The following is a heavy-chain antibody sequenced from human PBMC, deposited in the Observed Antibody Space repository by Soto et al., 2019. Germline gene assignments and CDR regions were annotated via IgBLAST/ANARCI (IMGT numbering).Heavy chain of an antibody. Sequence: SETLSLTCTVSGGSISSGDYYWSWIRQPPGKGLEWIGSTYYSGSTYYNPSLKSRVTISVDTSKNQFSLKLNSVTAADTAVYYCASRHSSPYFDYWGQGTLVTVSS. CDR3: ASRHSSPYFDY. CDR1: GGSISSGDYY. J-gene: IGHJ4*02. D-gene: IGHD6-13*01. CDR2: TYYSGST. V-gene: IGHV4-30-4*01.